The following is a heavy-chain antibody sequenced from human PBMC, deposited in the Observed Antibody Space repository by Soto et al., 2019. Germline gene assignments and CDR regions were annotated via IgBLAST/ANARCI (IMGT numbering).Heavy chain of an antibody. CDR3: ARDIVVVPAAKVYYGMDV. CDR1: GYSFTSYG. J-gene: IGHJ6*02. V-gene: IGHV5-10-1*01. Sequence: GGSLKLSCKGSGYSFTSYGISWVRQMPGKGLEWMGRIDPSDSYTNYSPSFQGHVTISADKSISTAYLQWSSLKASDTAMYYCARDIVVVPAAKVYYGMDVWGQGTTVTVSS. D-gene: IGHD2-2*01. CDR2: IDPSDSYT.